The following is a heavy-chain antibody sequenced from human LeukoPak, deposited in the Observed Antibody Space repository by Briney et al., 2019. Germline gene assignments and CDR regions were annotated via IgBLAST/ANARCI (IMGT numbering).Heavy chain of an antibody. D-gene: IGHD1-1*01. CDR1: GGTFSSYA. Sequence: SVKVSCKASGGTFSSYAISRVRQAPGQGLEWMGGIIPIFGTANYAQKFQGRVTITADESTSTAYMELSSLRSEDTAVYYCARVLDVDYYYGMDVWGQGTTVTVSS. CDR3: ARVLDVDYYYGMDV. V-gene: IGHV1-69*13. CDR2: IIPIFGTA. J-gene: IGHJ6*02.